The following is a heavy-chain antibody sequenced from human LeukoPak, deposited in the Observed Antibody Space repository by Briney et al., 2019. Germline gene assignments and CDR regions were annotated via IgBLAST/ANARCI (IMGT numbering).Heavy chain of an antibody. CDR3: ARWAGRCGGDCQSEDP. CDR2: ISSSSSYI. D-gene: IGHD2-21*02. CDR1: GFTFSSYS. Sequence: GGSLRLSCAASGFTFSSYSMNWVRQAPGKGLEWVSSISSSSSYIYYADSVKGRFTISRDNTRNSLFLQMYSLRDEDTAIYYCARWAGRCGGDCQSEDPWGLGTLVIVSS. V-gene: IGHV3-21*06. J-gene: IGHJ5*02.